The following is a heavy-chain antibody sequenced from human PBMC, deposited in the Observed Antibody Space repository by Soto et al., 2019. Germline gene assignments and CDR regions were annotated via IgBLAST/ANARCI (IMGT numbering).Heavy chain of an antibody. Sequence: QVQLQESGPGLVKPSQTLSLTCTVSGGSISSGGYYWSWIRQHPGKGLEWIGYIYYSGSTYYNPSLKSRVTISVDTSKNRFSLKRSSVTAADTAVYYCARGGGPTVVVTAANFDYWGQGTLVTVSS. D-gene: IGHD2-21*02. J-gene: IGHJ4*02. V-gene: IGHV4-31*03. CDR3: ARGGGPTVVVTAANFDY. CDR1: GGSISSGGYY. CDR2: IYYSGST.